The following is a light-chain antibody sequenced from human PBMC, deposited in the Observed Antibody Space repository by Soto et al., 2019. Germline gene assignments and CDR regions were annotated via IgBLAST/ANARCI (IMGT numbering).Light chain of an antibody. CDR3: NSFTSSNTLPYV. V-gene: IGLV1-51*01. CDR2: DNY. CDR1: GSNIGNNF. Sequence: QSVLTQPPSVSATPGQKITISCSGGGSNIGNNFVSWYQRLPGTAPRLIIYDNYERPSGIPDRFSGSKSGTSATLDITGVQTGDEADYYCNSFTSSNTLPYVFGTGTKVTVL. J-gene: IGLJ1*01.